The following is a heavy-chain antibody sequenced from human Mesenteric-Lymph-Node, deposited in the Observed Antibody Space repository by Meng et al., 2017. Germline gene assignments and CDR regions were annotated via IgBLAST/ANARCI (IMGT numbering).Heavy chain of an antibody. CDR1: GGSISSGGHS. Sequence: QVQLQESDPGLVKPSQTLSLTCTVSGGSISSGGHSWSWIRQHPGKGLEWIAYIYYSGSTYYNPSLKSRVILSVDTSKNQFSLKLSSVTAADTAVYYCARVESSGYFLDYWGQGTLVTVSS. J-gene: IGHJ4*01. V-gene: IGHV4-31*03. D-gene: IGHD3-22*01. CDR3: ARVESSGYFLDY. CDR2: IYYSGST.